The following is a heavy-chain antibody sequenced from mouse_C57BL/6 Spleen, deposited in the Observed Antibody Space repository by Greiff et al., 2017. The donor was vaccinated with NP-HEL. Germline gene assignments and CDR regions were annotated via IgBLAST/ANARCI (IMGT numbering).Heavy chain of an antibody. CDR1: GFTFSSYG. CDR3: ASHGNYVYYAMDY. Sequence: EVKVVESGGDLVKPGGSLKLSCAASGFTFSSYGMSWVRQTPDKRLEWVATISSGGSYTYYPDSVKGRFTIARDNTKNTLYLQMSSLKSEDTAMYYCASHGNYVYYAMDYWGQGTTVTVSS. D-gene: IGHD2-1*01. J-gene: IGHJ4*01. CDR2: ISSGGSYT. V-gene: IGHV5-6*01.